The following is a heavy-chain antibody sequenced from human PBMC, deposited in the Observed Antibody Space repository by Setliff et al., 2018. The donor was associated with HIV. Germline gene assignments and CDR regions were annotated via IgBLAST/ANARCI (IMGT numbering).Heavy chain of an antibody. J-gene: IGHJ4*02. CDR3: ARDLAEMDFFDS. CDR2: IRYDGSNK. Sequence: GSLRLSCAASGFTFSSFGMHWVRQAPGKGLEWVAFIRYDGSNKYYADSVKGRFTISRDNSKNTLYLQMNSLRVEDTAVYYCARDLAEMDFFDSWGQGTLVTVS. CDR1: GFTFSSFG. V-gene: IGHV3-30*02.